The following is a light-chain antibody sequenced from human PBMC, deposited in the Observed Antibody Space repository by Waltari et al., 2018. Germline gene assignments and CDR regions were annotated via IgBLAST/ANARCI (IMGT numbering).Light chain of an antibody. CDR1: NIGSQN. V-gene: IGLV3-21*02. Sequence: SYVLTQPPPVSVAPGQTARISCDGNNIGSQNVHWYQQKPGQAPVLVVYDDGDRPSGSPARFSVSNSGNTATLTISRVDAWDEADYYCQVWDSGSDHYVFGTVTTVTVL. CDR2: DDG. CDR3: QVWDSGSDHYV. J-gene: IGLJ1*01.